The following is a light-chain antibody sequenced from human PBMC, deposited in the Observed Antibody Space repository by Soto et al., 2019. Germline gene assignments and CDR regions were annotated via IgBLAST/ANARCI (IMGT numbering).Light chain of an antibody. Sequence: EIVMTQSPATLSVSPGERATLSCRASQSVSSNLAWYQQKPGQAPRLLIYGASTRATGIQARFSGSGSGTEFTLTISSLQSEDFAFYYCQQYNNWPLTCGQGTKLEIK. CDR3: QQYNNWPLT. V-gene: IGKV3-15*01. J-gene: IGKJ2*01. CDR2: GAS. CDR1: QSVSSN.